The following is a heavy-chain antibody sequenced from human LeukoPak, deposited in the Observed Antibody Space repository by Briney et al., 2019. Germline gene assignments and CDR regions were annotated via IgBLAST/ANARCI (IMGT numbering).Heavy chain of an antibody. CDR1: GGSFSGYY. J-gene: IGHJ4*02. CDR3: ARHRSSFLRTGFDY. V-gene: IGHV4-34*01. CDR2: INHSGST. D-gene: IGHD1-1*01. Sequence: PSETLSLTCAVYGGSFSGYYWSWIRQPPGEGLEWIGEINHSGSTNYNPSLKSRVTVSVDTSKNQFSLKLSAVTAADTAVYYCARHRSSFLRTGFDYWGQGTLVTVSS.